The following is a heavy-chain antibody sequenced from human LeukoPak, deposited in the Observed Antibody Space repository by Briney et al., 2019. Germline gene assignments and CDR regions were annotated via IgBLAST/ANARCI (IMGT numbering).Heavy chain of an antibody. D-gene: IGHD3-3*01. J-gene: IGHJ5*02. CDR3: ARDHPGGIIRWFDP. V-gene: IGHV7-4-1*02. CDR2: INTNTGNP. CDR1: GYTFISYA. Sequence: ASVKVSCKASGYTFISYAMNWVRQAPGQGLEWMGWINTNTGNPTYAQGFTGRFVFSLDTSVSTAYLQISSLKAEDTAVYYCARDHPGGIIRWFDPWGQGTLVTVSS.